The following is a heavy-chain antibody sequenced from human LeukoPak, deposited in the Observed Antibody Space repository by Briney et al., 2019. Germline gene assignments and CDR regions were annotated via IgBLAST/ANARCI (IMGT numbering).Heavy chain of an antibody. CDR3: AKAAPSTVVTGGYFDY. CDR1: GFTFNIYA. V-gene: IGHV3-23*01. Sequence: PGGSLRLSCAASGFTFNIYAMSWVRQAPRKGLEWVSAISGRGDTTYYADSVKGRFTFSRDNSKNTLYLQMNSLRAEDTAVYYCAKAAPSTVVTGGYFDYWGQGTLVTVSS. CDR2: ISGRGDTT. J-gene: IGHJ4*02. D-gene: IGHD4-23*01.